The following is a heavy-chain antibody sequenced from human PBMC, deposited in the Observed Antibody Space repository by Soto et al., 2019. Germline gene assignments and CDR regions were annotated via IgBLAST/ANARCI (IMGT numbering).Heavy chain of an antibody. J-gene: IGHJ4*02. D-gene: IGHD3-10*01. V-gene: IGHV1-3*01. CDR3: ARGGEIGPFGY. CDR1: GYTFTSYA. Sequence: QVQLVQSGAEVKKPGASVKVSCKASGYTFTSYAMHWVRQDPGQRLEWMGWINAGNGNTKYSQKFQGRVTITRDTSASTAYMELSSLRSEDTAVYYCARGGEIGPFGYWGQGTLVTVSS. CDR2: INAGNGNT.